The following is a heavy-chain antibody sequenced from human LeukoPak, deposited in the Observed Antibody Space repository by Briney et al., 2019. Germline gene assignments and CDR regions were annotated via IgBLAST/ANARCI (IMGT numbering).Heavy chain of an antibody. D-gene: IGHD6-13*01. CDR1: GFTFSNAW. J-gene: IGHJ4*02. CDR3: AKDIAAADPYYFDY. Sequence: GGSLRLSCAASGFTFSNAWMSWVRQAPGKGLEWVGRIKSKTDGGTTDYAAPVKGRFTISRDDSKNTLYLQMNSLKTEDTAVYYCAKDIAAADPYYFDYWGQGTLVTVSS. V-gene: IGHV3-15*01. CDR2: IKSKTDGGTT.